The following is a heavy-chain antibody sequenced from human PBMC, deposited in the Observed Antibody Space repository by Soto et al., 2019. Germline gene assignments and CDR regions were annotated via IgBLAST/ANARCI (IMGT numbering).Heavy chain of an antibody. J-gene: IGHJ4*02. V-gene: IGHV3-21*01. D-gene: IGHD3-3*01. CDR3: ARGDESGYHFDY. CDR1: GFTFSSYS. Sequence: GGSLRLSCAASGFTFSSYSMNWVRQAPGKGLEWVSSISSSSSYIYYADSVNGRFTISRDNAKNSLYLQMNSLRAEDTAVYYCARGDESGYHFDYWGQGTLVTVSS. CDR2: ISSSSSYI.